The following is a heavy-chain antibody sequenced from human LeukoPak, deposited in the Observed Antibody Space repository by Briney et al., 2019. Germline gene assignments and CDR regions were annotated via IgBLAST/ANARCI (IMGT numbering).Heavy chain of an antibody. CDR3: ARATYYGSAFDY. CDR2: INPNGGGT. J-gene: IGHJ4*02. D-gene: IGHD3-10*01. Sequence: ASVKVSCKASGYTFTVYYMHWVRQAPGQGLEWMGWINPNGGGTKYEQKFQGRVTMTRDTSISTAYMELSSLRSDDTAVYYCARATYYGSAFDYWGQGTLVTVSS. CDR1: GYTFTVYY. V-gene: IGHV1-2*02.